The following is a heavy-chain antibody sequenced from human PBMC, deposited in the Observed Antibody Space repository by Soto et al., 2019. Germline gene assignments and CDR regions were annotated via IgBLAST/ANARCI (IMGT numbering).Heavy chain of an antibody. D-gene: IGHD4-17*01. CDR3: ARGHPTAFDP. V-gene: IGHV4-30-2*01. J-gene: IGHJ5*02. CDR1: GGSISSGGYS. Sequence: QMQLQESGSGLVKPSQTLSLTCAVSGGSISSGGYSWSWIRQPPGKGLEWIGYIYHSGSTYYNPALKSRGTISVDRSKNQFSLKLSSVTAADTALYYCARGHPTAFDPWGQGTLVTVSS. CDR2: IYHSGST.